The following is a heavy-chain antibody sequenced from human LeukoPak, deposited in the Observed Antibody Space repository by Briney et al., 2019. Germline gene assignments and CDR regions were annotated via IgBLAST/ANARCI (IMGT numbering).Heavy chain of an antibody. CDR2: IKQDGSEK. D-gene: IGHD3-9*01. Sequence: PGGSLRLSCAASGFTFSSYWMSWVRQAPGKGLEWVAIIKQDGSEKYYVDSVKGRFTISRDNAKNSLYLQMNSLRAEDTAVYYCARDLLRYFDWLGRRREAQFDPWGQGTLVTVSS. CDR3: ARDLLRYFDWLGRRREAQFDP. J-gene: IGHJ5*02. V-gene: IGHV3-7*01. CDR1: GFTFSSYW.